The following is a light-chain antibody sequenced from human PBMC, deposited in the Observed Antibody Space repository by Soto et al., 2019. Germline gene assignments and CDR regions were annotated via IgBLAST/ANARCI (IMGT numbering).Light chain of an antibody. CDR2: GAS. J-gene: IGKJ1*01. CDR1: QSVTSNY. CDR3: QHYVTSPTT. Sequence: EIVLTQSPGTLSFSPGERATLSCGASQSVTSNYLAWYQQKPGQAPRLLIFGASIRVTGIPDRFIGSGSGTDFTLTISRLEPEDFAVYYCQHYVTSPTTFGQGTKVDIK. V-gene: IGKV3-20*01.